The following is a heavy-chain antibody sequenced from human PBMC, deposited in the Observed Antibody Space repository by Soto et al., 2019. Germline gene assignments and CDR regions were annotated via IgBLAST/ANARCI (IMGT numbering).Heavy chain of an antibody. D-gene: IGHD3-10*01. J-gene: IGHJ3*02. V-gene: IGHV1-69*13. CDR3: ARENEGSEIRDDAFEI. CDR2: IIPLFGTA. CDR1: GVTFSTYA. Sequence: SVKVSCKASGVTFSTYAINWVRQAPGQGLEWMGGIIPLFGTANYAQKFQGKVTITADESTSTVYMELSSLRSEDTAVYYCARENEGSEIRDDAFEIWGQGTMVTVS.